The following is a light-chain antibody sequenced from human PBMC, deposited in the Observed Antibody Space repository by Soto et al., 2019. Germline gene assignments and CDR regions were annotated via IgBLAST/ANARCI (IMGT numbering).Light chain of an antibody. CDR2: DAS. Sequence: QMTQSPSTLSASVGDRVTITCRASQSASTFLAWYQQKPGQAPKLLIYDASTLQSGVPSRFSASGSGTEFALTISGLQPDDFATYYCQQAYSFPITFGQGTRLEIK. V-gene: IGKV1-5*01. CDR3: QQAYSFPIT. CDR1: QSASTF. J-gene: IGKJ5*01.